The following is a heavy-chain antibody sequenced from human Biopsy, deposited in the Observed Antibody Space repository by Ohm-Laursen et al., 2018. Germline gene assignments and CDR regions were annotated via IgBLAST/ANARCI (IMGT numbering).Heavy chain of an antibody. CDR1: GFIFSSNA. D-gene: IGHD6-19*01. CDR2: ISVGDGTT. Sequence: SLRLSCAASGFIFSSNALTWVRQAPGKGLEWVSSISVGDGTTYYVDSVKGRSTISRDNSKNTVYLQMNSLRAEDTAVYYCAKGRDSGWNGGDYWGRGTLVTVSS. J-gene: IGHJ4*02. CDR3: AKGRDSGWNGGDY. V-gene: IGHV3-23*01.